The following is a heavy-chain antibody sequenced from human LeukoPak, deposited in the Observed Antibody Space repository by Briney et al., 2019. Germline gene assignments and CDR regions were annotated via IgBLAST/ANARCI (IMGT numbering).Heavy chain of an antibody. CDR3: ARDPSYYYYYGMDV. CDR2: IIPIFGTA. V-gene: IGHV1-69*13. J-gene: IGHJ6*02. CDR1: GGTFSSYA. Sequence: ASVKVSCKASGGTFSSYAISWVRQAPGQGLEWMGGIIPIFGTANYAQKFQGRVTITADESTSTAYMELSSLRSEDTAVYYCARDPSYYYYYGMDVWGQGTTVTVSS.